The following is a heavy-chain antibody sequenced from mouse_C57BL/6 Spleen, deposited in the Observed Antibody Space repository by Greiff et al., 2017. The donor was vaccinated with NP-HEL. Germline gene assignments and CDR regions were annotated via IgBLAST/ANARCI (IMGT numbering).Heavy chain of an antibody. J-gene: IGHJ4*01. CDR3: TSHWEDYAMDY. CDR1: SYTFTDYE. D-gene: IGHD4-1*01. CDR2: IDPETGGT. V-gene: IGHV1-15*01. Sequence: QVQLQQSGAELVRPGASVTLSCKASSYTFTDYEMHWVKQTPVHGLEWIGAIDPETGGTAYNQKFKGKAILTADKSSSTAYMELRSLTSEDSAVYYCTSHWEDYAMDYWGQGTSVTVSS.